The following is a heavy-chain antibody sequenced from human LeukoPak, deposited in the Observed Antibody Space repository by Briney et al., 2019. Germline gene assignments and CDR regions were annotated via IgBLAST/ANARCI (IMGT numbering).Heavy chain of an antibody. CDR3: ARDARIAYCGGDCYSGFDY. Sequence: GGSLRLSCAASGFTFSSYAMSWVRQAPGKGLEWVSSISSSSSYIYYAGSVKGRFTISRDNAKNSLYLQMNSLRAEDTAVYYCARDARIAYCGGDCYSGFDYWGQGTLVTVSS. CDR1: GFTFSSYA. V-gene: IGHV3-21*01. J-gene: IGHJ4*02. D-gene: IGHD2-21*02. CDR2: ISSSSSYI.